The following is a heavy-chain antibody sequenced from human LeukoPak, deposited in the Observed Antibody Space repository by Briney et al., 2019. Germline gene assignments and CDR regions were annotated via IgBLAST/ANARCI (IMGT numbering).Heavy chain of an antibody. CDR2: IYYSRYT. V-gene: IGHV4-59*01. CDR3: ARGSDYYYNCMDV. CDR1: GGSLSSYF. Sequence: SGALSLTCPVSGGSLSSYFWSWLRQPPGKGLEWIGYIYYSRYTNYDPSLKRRFTISVDKSKNQFSLKLSSVTAADAAVYYCARGSDYYYNCMDVWGKGTTVTVSS. J-gene: IGHJ6*03.